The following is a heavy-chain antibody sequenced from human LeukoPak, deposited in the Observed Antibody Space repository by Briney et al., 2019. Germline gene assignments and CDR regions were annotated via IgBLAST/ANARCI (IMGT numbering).Heavy chain of an antibody. V-gene: IGHV1-2*02. Sequence: GASVKVSCKASGYTFTDYYIHWVRQAPGHGLEWMGWVNPNSGGTNYAQKFQGRVTMTRDTSISTAYMELSRLRSDDTAVYYCARDSRSGGYSYGYFFDYWGQGTLVTVSS. CDR2: VNPNSGGT. CDR3: ARDSRSGGYSYGYFFDY. D-gene: IGHD5-18*01. CDR1: GYTFTDYY. J-gene: IGHJ4*02.